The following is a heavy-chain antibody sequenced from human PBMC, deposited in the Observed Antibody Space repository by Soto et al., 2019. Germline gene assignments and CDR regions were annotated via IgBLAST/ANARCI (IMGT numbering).Heavy chain of an antibody. CDR1: GGSISSDTYY. CDR2: VSYSGST. V-gene: IGHV4-39*01. CDR3: VRFWPPPDSDLLTAYSDAFDY. Sequence: QLQLQESGPGLVKPSETLSLTCTVSGGSISSDTYYWGWIRQSPEKGLEWIASVSYSGSTYYNPTLTGRVTMSVDTSKSQFSLKLRSVTAADTAVYYCVRFWPPPDSDLLTAYSDAFDYWGQGTLVTVSS. D-gene: IGHD3-9*01. J-gene: IGHJ4*02.